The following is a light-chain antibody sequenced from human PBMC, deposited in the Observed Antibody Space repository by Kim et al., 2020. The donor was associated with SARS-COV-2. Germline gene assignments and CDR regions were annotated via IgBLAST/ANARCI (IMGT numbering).Light chain of an antibody. CDR1: KLGDKY. CDR2: QDS. J-gene: IGLJ1*01. Sequence: SYELTQPPSVSVSPGQTASITCSGDKLGDKYACWYQQKPGQSPVLVIYQDSKRPSGIPERFSGSNSGNTATLTISGTQAMDEADYYCQAWDSSTARTVFGTGTKVTVL. V-gene: IGLV3-1*01. CDR3: QAWDSSTARTV.